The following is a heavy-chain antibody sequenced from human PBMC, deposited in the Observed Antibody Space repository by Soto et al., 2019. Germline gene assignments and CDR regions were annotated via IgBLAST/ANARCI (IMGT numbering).Heavy chain of an antibody. CDR3: ASTGYCSGGSCYPVSYYGMDV. CDR1: GGSINSGDYY. Sequence: SETLSLTCTVSGGSINSGDYYWSWIRQPPGKGLEWIGYIYYSGSTYHNPSLKSRINISVDTSKNQFSLKLSSVTAADTAVYYCASTGYCSGGSCYPVSYYGMDVWGQGTTVTVSS. CDR2: IYYSGST. J-gene: IGHJ6*02. D-gene: IGHD2-15*01. V-gene: IGHV4-30-4*01.